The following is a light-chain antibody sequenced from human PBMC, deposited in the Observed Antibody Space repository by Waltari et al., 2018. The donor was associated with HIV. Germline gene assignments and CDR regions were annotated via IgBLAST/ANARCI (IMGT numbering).Light chain of an antibody. J-gene: IGLJ2*01. V-gene: IGLV3-25*03. CDR2: QDR. CDR1: ALPNRY. Sequence: SYELTQPPSMSVSPGQTARITCFGDALPNRYAYWYQHRPGQASALGLYQDRERPSGIPERFSGSNSWPTVTLCISGVQPEDEADYYCQSADRSGSHVVFGGGTKVTV. CDR3: QSADRSGSHVV.